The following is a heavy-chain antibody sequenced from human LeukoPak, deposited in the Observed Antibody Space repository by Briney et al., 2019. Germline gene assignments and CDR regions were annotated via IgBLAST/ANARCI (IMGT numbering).Heavy chain of an antibody. CDR3: LREWGSS. V-gene: IGHV3-21*01. D-gene: IGHD6-13*01. Sequence: GGSLRLSCAASGFTFSSYSMSWVRRAPGKGLEWVSSIGTSGNVIYYGDSVKGRFTISRDNAKNSLFLQMNSLTDLDTAVYFCLREWGSSWGQGTLVTVSS. CDR2: IGTSGNVI. J-gene: IGHJ4*02. CDR1: GFTFSSYS.